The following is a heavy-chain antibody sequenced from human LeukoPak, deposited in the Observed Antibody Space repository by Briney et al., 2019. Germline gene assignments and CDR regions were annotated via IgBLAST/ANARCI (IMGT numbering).Heavy chain of an antibody. Sequence: ASVKVSCKASGYTFTGYYMHWVRQAPGQGLEWMGWINPNSGGTNYAQKFQGRVTMTRDTSISTAYMELSRLRSDDTAVYYCARGYCSSTSCPRDAFDIWGQGTIVTVSS. CDR1: GYTFTGYY. V-gene: IGHV1-2*02. CDR2: INPNSGGT. CDR3: ARGYCSSTSCPRDAFDI. D-gene: IGHD2-2*01. J-gene: IGHJ3*02.